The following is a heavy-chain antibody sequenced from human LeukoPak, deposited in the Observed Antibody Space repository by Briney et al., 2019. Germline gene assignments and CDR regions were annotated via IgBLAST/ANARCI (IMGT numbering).Heavy chain of an antibody. CDR1: GGSISSYY. CDR3: ARTVLTAQGYFDY. V-gene: IGHV4-59*01. CDR2: IYYSGST. D-gene: IGHD3-9*01. J-gene: IGHJ4*02. Sequence: SETLSLTCTVSGGSISSYYWSWIRQPPGKGLEWIGYIYYSGSTNYNPSLKSRVTISVDTSKNHFSLEVSSVTAADTAVYYCARTVLTAQGYFDYWGQGTLVTVSS.